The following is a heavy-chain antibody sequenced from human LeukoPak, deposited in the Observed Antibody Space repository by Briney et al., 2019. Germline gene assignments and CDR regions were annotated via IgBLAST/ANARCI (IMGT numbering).Heavy chain of an antibody. CDR1: GYTFTSYG. D-gene: IGHD3-22*01. V-gene: IGHV1-69*13. J-gene: IGHJ6*02. Sequence: GASVKVSCKASGYTFTSYGISWVRQAPGQGLEWMGGIIPIFGTANYAQKFQGRVTITADESTSTAYMELSSLRSEDTAVYYCARARMAYYYDSSGSRLLHYGMDVWGQGTTVTVSS. CDR2: IIPIFGTA. CDR3: ARARMAYYYDSSGSRLLHYGMDV.